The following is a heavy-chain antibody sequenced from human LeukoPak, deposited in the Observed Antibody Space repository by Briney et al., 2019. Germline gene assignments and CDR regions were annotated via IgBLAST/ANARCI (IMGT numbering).Heavy chain of an antibody. Sequence: PGGSLRLSCAASGLTFSSYSMSWVRQAPGKGLYWVSGISASGSSTYYADSVKGRFTISRDNSKNTLYLQMNSLRAEDTAVYYCAKDSSPIDWNPFDYWGQGTLVTVSS. J-gene: IGHJ4*02. V-gene: IGHV3-23*01. CDR3: AKDSSPIDWNPFDY. D-gene: IGHD1-1*01. CDR2: ISASGSST. CDR1: GLTFSSYS.